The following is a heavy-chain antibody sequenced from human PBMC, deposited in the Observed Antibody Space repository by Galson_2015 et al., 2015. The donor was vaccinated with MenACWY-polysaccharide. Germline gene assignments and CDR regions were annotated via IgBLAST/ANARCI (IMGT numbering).Heavy chain of an antibody. Sequence: SLRLSCAASGFTFASYAMSWVRQAPGRGLEWVSGISGSGGSTYYADSVKGRFTVSRDNSKNTLYLQMNSLRAEDTAVYYCAKLGGVIVAPFDYWGQGTLVTVSS. CDR3: AKLGGVIVAPFDY. CDR2: ISGSGGST. D-gene: IGHD3-16*02. V-gene: IGHV3-23*01. CDR1: GFTFASYA. J-gene: IGHJ4*02.